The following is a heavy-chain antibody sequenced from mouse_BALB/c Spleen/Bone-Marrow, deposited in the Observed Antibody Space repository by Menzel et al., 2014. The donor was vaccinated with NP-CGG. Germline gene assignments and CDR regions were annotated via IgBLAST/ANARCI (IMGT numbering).Heavy chain of an antibody. D-gene: IGHD1-1*01. CDR2: IYPGDGDT. CDR1: GYSFSNYW. V-gene: IGHV1-80*01. J-gene: IGHJ4*01. Sequence: VKLVESGAELVRPGSSVKISCKSSGYSFSNYWMNWMKQRPGQGLEWIGQIYPGDGDTNYNGKFKGKATLTADKSSSTAYMQLSSLISEDSAVYFCASRGDYSYAMDYWGQGTSVTVSS. CDR3: ASRGDYSYAMDY.